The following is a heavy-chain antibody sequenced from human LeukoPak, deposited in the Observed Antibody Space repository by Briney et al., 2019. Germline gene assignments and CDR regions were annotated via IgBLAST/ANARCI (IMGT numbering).Heavy chain of an antibody. V-gene: IGHV3-9*01. CDR3: AKAIVLLISGNAFDI. CDR1: GFTFDDYA. J-gene: IGHJ3*02. Sequence: GGSLRLPCAASGFTFDDYAMHWVRQAPGKGLEWVSGISWNSGSIGYADSVKGRFTISRDNAKNSLYLQMNSLRAEDTAVYYCAKAIVLLISGNAFDIWGQGTMVTVSS. D-gene: IGHD2/OR15-2a*01. CDR2: ISWNSGSI.